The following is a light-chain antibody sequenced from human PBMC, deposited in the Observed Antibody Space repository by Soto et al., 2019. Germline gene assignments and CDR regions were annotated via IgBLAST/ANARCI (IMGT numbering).Light chain of an antibody. CDR1: QSISTY. Sequence: DSQRTQSPSSLSASVGDRVTITCRASQSISTYLSWYQQKPGKAPKLLINVASTLQSGVPSRFSGSGSGTDFTLAISSLQPEDFATYYCQQSSSTPQTFGGGTKVDIK. J-gene: IGKJ4*01. CDR3: QQSSSTPQT. CDR2: VAS. V-gene: IGKV1-39*01.